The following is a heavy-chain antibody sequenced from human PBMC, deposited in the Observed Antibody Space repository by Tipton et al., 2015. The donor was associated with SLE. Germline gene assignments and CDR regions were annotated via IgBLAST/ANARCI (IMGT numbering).Heavy chain of an antibody. V-gene: IGHV3-21*03. Sequence: SLRLSCAASGFTFSSYSMNWVRQAPGKGLEWVSSISSSSSYIYYADSVKGRFTISRDNAKNSLYLQMNSLRAEDTAVYYCARFSTVTTNYFEHWGQGALVTVSS. CDR2: ISSSSSYI. J-gene: IGHJ4*02. CDR1: GFTFSSYS. CDR3: ARFSTVTTNYFEH. D-gene: IGHD4-17*01.